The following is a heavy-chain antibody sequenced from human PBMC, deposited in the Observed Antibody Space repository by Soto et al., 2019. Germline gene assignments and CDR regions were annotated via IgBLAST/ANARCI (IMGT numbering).Heavy chain of an antibody. CDR2: IIPILGIA. CDR1: GGTFSSYT. V-gene: IGHV1-69*02. Sequence: QVQLVQSGAEVKKPGSSVKVSCKASGGTFSSYTISWVRQAPGQGLEWMGRIIPILGIANYDQKFQGRVTITADKSTSTAYMELSSLRSEDTAVYYCARAPAARHDYYYYSMDVWGKGTTVTVSS. D-gene: IGHD6-6*01. CDR3: ARAPAARHDYYYYSMDV. J-gene: IGHJ6*03.